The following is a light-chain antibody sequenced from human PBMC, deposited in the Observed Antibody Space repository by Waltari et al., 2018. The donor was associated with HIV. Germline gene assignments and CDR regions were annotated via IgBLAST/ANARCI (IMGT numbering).Light chain of an antibody. CDR1: QSLLHTNDYNY. V-gene: IGKV2-28*01. CDR3: MQSLQTPYT. CDR2: WGS. J-gene: IGKJ2*01. Sequence: DIVLTQSPLSLPVTPGEPASISCRSSQSLLHTNDYNYLDWYLQKPGQSPRLLIYWGSNRASGVPDRFSGSGSGTDFTLTISRVEAEDVGVYYCMQSLQTPYTFGQGTKLDIK.